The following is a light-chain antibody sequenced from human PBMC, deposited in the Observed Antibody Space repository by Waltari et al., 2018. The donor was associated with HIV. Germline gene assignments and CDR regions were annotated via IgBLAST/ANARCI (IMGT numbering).Light chain of an antibody. Sequence: SYDVTQPLSVSVSPGQTATITCSGDKLGNKYTSWYQQKAGQSPVLVIYQDTQRPSDLPDRFSGSNAGHTATLTISGTPPIDEADYYCQPWDSTTLVFGGGTKLTVL. J-gene: IGLJ2*01. CDR3: QPWDSTTLV. CDR2: QDT. V-gene: IGLV3-1*01. CDR1: KLGNKY.